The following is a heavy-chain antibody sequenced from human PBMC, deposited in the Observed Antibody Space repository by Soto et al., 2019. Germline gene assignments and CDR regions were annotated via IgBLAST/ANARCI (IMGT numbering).Heavy chain of an antibody. D-gene: IGHD3-22*01. CDR1: GYRFTSYW. CDR3: ARKDKSGYFNWFDP. Sequence: PGESLKISCRTSGYRFTSYWIAWVRQMPGKGLEWTGIIFPSDSDTRYSPSFQGQVTISADRSTSTVFLQWVSLKASDTAVYFCARKDKSGYFNWFDPWGQGTLVTVSS. J-gene: IGHJ5*02. CDR2: IFPSDSDT. V-gene: IGHV5-51*01.